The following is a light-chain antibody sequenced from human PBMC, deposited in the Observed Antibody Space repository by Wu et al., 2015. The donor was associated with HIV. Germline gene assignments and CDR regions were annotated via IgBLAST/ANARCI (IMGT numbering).Light chain of an antibody. V-gene: IGKV3-20*01. CDR3: QHYST. CDR1: QSVSSSY. CDR2: DVS. J-gene: IGKJ4*01. Sequence: EIVLTQSPGTLSLSPGERATLSCRANQSVSSSYLAWYQQKPGQAPRLLMYDVSIRATGIPDRFSGSGSGTDFTLTISRLEPDDFAVYYCQHYSTFGGGTKVEI.